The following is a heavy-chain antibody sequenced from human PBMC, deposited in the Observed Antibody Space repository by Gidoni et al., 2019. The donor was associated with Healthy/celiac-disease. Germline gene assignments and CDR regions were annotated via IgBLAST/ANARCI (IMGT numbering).Heavy chain of an antibody. CDR3: ARDMRGSWVFDY. V-gene: IGHV4-61*01. D-gene: IGHD1-26*01. Sequence: QVQLQESGPGLVKPSETLSLTCTVSGGSVRSGSYYWSWIRQPPGKGLEWIGYIYYSGSTNYNPSLKSRVTISVDTSKNQFSLKLSSVTAADTAVYYCARDMRGSWVFDYWGQGTLVTVSS. J-gene: IGHJ4*02. CDR2: IYYSGST. CDR1: GGSVRSGSYY.